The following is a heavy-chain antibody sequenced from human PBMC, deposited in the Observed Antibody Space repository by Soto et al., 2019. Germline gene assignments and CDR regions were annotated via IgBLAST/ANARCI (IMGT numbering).Heavy chain of an antibody. D-gene: IGHD5-12*01. CDR3: AKDSGYELPDNYFYYGLDV. V-gene: IGHV3-30*18. CDR1: GFTFTSHA. Sequence: PGGSLRLSCAASGFTFTSHAMHWVRQTPGKGLEWVAAISYDEIDKKYASSVKGRFTVSRDNVKNTPSLQMNSLRPEDTAVYYCAKDSGYELPDNYFYYGLDVGGQGXTVTVSS. J-gene: IGHJ6*02. CDR2: ISYDEIDK.